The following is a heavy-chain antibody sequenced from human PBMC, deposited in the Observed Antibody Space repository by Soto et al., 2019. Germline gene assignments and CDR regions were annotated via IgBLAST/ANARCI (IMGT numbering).Heavy chain of an antibody. CDR2: INSDGSVS. Sequence: VQLVESGGGLVQPGGSLRLSCAASGFTFSNYWMYWVRQAPGKGRVWVSRINSDGSVSSYADSVKGRLTISRDNVKNTLYLQVDSLRAEDTAVYYCARGDCVGGTCYSLAGSFYYYMDVWGKGTTVTVFS. CDR1: GFTFSNYW. V-gene: IGHV3-74*01. J-gene: IGHJ6*03. CDR3: ARGDCVGGTCYSLAGSFYYYMDV. D-gene: IGHD2-15*01.